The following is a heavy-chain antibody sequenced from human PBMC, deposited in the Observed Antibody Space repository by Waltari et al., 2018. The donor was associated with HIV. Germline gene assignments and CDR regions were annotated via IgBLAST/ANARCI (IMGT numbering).Heavy chain of an antibody. CDR2: INYSWNT. CDR1: GGSISDSSYF. CDR3: ARHYYAGSGTYRPFEY. V-gene: IGHV4-39*01. D-gene: IGHD3-10*01. J-gene: IGHJ4*02. Sequence: QLQLQESGPGLVKPSETLSLTCTVSGGSISDSSYFWGWIRQPPGKGLEWIGSINYSWNTYHNPSLKSRVTISVDTSKNQFSLKLNSVTAADTSVYYCARHYYAGSGTYRPFEYWGQGTLVTVSS.